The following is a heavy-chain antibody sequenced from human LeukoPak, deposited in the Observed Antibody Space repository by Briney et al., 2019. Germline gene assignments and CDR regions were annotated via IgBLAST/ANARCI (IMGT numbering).Heavy chain of an antibody. CDR2: IIPIFGTA. V-gene: IGHV1-69*01. CDR1: GGTFSSYA. Sequence: SVKVSCKASGGTFSSYAISWVRQAPGQGLEWMGGIIPIFGTANYAQKFQGRVTITADESTSTAYMELSSLRSEDTAVYYCARDRDCSGGSCKYFDYWGQGTLVTVSS. J-gene: IGHJ4*02. D-gene: IGHD2-15*01. CDR3: ARDRDCSGGSCKYFDY.